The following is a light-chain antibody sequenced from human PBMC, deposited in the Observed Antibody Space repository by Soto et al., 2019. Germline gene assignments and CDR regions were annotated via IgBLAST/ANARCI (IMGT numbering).Light chain of an antibody. J-gene: IGKJ2*01. Sequence: DIQMTQSPSAMSASVGGRVTITCRASQGISSNLAWYQQKPGKVPKRLIYDASSLESGVPSRFSASGSGTVFTLTISSLQPEDFATYYCLQHNNYPRTFGQGTKLESK. V-gene: IGKV1-17*03. CDR2: DAS. CDR3: LQHNNYPRT. CDR1: QGISSN.